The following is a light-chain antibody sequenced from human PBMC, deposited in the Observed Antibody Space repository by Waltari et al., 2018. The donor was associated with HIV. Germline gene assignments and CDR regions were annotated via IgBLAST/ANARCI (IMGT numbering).Light chain of an antibody. CDR1: SSNIGAGYE. Sequence: QAVLTQPPSVSGAPGLRVTIPCPGSSSNIGAGYELHWYQQLPGTAPKPLIYGNSNRPSGVPDRFSGSKSGTSASLAIAGLQAEDEAEYYCQSYDSSLSGSVFGGGTKLTVL. CDR2: GNS. J-gene: IGLJ2*01. V-gene: IGLV1-40*01. CDR3: QSYDSSLSGSV.